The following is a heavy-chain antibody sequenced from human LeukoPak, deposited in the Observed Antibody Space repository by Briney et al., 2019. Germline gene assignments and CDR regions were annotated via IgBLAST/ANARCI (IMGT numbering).Heavy chain of an antibody. CDR1: GFTFSSYS. V-gene: IGHV3-21*04. D-gene: IGHD3-3*01. J-gene: IGHJ4*02. CDR2: ISSSSSYI. Sequence: GGSLRLSCAASGFTFSSYSMNWVRQAPGKGLEWVSSISSSSSYIYYADSVKGRFTISRDTSSNTLYLQMNSLRAEDTALYYCAKGHYDFRDYWGQGTLVTVSS. CDR3: AKGHYDFRDY.